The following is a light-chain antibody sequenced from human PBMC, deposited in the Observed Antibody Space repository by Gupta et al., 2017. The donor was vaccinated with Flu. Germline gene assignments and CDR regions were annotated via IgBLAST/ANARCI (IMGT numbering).Light chain of an antibody. CDR3: SSYAGSNNFV. CDR2: EVT. V-gene: IGLV2-8*01. J-gene: IGLJ1*01. CDR1: SSDVVGYNY. Sequence: SASGSPGQSVTISCTGTSSDVVGYNYVSCYQQHPGKAPKLMIYEVTKRPSGVPDRFSGSKSGNTASLTVSGLQAEDEDDYYCSSYAGSNNFVFGTGTKVTVL.